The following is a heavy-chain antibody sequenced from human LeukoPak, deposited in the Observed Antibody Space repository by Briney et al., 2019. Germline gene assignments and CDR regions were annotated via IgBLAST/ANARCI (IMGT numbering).Heavy chain of an antibody. CDR2: ISSSGSTI. Sequence: GGSLRLSCAASGFTFSNAWMSWIRQAPGKGLEWVSYISSSGSTIYYADSVKGRFTISRDNAKNSLYLQMNSLRAEDTAVYYCASSIVSAYYYDSSGYPIDYWGQGTLVTVSS. CDR3: ASSIVSAYYYDSSGYPIDY. CDR1: GFTFSNAW. V-gene: IGHV3-11*01. D-gene: IGHD3-22*01. J-gene: IGHJ4*02.